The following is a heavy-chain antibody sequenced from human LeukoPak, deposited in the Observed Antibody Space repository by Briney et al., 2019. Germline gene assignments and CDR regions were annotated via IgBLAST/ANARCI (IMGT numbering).Heavy chain of an antibody. J-gene: IGHJ4*02. CDR3: ARRFGITIFSRRYYFDY. CDR2: IYYSGST. V-gene: IGHV4-59*12. Sequence: SETLSLTCTVSDGSISTYYWTWIRQPPGKGLEWIGYIYYSGSTNYNPSLKSRVTISVDTSKNQFSLKLSSVTAADTAVYYCARRFGITIFSRRYYFDYWGQGTLVTVSS. CDR1: DGSISTYY. D-gene: IGHD3-9*01.